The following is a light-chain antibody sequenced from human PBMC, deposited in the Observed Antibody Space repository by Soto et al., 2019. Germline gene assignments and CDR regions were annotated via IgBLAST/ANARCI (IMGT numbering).Light chain of an antibody. Sequence: DIQMTQSPSTLSAFVGDRVTIACRASQSVNSWLAWYQQRPGKAPNLLISGASTLQRGVPSRFSGSGSGTDFTLTISGLQSEDFATYYCQQYNSYRRTFGQGTKVDI. V-gene: IGKV1-5*01. CDR2: GAS. CDR3: QQYNSYRRT. J-gene: IGKJ1*01. CDR1: QSVNSW.